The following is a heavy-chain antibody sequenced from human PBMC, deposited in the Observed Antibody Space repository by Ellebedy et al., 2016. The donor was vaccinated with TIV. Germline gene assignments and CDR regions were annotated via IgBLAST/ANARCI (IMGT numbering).Heavy chain of an antibody. Sequence: GESLKISCKGSGYTFTRYWIGWVRQMPGKGLEWMGIIYPGDSDTRYSPSFQGQVTISADKSISTAYLQWSSLKASDTAIYYCARLSILTGTFFDYWGQGTLVTVSS. J-gene: IGHJ4*02. CDR1: GYTFTRYW. CDR2: IYPGDSDT. CDR3: ARLSILTGTFFDY. V-gene: IGHV5-51*01. D-gene: IGHD3-9*01.